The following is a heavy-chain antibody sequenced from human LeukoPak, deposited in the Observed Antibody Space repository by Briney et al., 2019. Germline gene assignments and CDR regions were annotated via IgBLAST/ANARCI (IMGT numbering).Heavy chain of an antibody. CDR1: GFTFCDYA. D-gene: IGHD3-22*01. J-gene: IGHJ4*02. CDR2: ITWNSGGM. Sequence: PGGSLRLSCAASGFTFCDYAMHWVRQTPGKGLEWVSGITWNSGGMGYADSVEGRFTISRDNAKNSLFLQMDSLRHEDTALYFCALLYYDRPFDHWGQGTLVTVSS. V-gene: IGHV3-9*01. CDR3: ALLYYDRPFDH.